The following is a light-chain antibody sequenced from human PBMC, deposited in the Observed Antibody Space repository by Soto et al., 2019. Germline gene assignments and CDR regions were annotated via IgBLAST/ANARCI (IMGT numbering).Light chain of an antibody. CDR2: DAS. CDR1: QRVSRY. V-gene: IGKV3-11*01. Sequence: EIVLTQSPATLSLSPGERATLSCRASQRVSRYLAWYQQKPGQAPRLLIYDASNRATGIPARFSGSGSGTDFTLTISSLEPEDFAVYYCQQRSNWPPRITFGQGTRLEIK. J-gene: IGKJ5*01. CDR3: QQRSNWPPRIT.